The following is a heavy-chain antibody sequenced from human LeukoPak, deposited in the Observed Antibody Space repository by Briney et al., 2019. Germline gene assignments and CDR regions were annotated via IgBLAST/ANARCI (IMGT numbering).Heavy chain of an antibody. V-gene: IGHV7-4-1*02. Sequence: ASVKVSCKASGDTFTSYTMNWVRQAPGQGLEWMGWINTNTGNPTYAQGFTGRFVSSLDTSVNTTYLQISSLKAEDTAVYYCARGGVVSTPAGYNYYYMDVWGKGTTVTVSS. J-gene: IGHJ6*03. D-gene: IGHD2-2*01. CDR1: GDTFTSYT. CDR3: ARGGVVSTPAGYNYYYMDV. CDR2: INTNTGNP.